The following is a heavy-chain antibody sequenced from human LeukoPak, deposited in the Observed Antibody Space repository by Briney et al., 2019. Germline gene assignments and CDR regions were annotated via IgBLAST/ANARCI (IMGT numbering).Heavy chain of an antibody. CDR3: ARGWAARHRYYYYYMDV. Sequence: SETLSLTCAVYGGSFSGYYWSWIRQPPGKGLEWIWEINHSGSTNYNPSLKSRFTISVDTSKNQFTLKLSSVTAADTAVYYCARGWAARHRYYYYYMDVWGKGTTVTVSS. J-gene: IGHJ6*03. CDR1: GGSFSGYY. D-gene: IGHD6-6*01. CDR2: INHSGST. V-gene: IGHV4-34*01.